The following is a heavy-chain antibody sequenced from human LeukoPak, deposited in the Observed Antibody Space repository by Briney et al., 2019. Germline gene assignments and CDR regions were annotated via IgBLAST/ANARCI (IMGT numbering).Heavy chain of an antibody. CDR1: GYTFTAYY. J-gene: IGHJ6*03. CDR3: ATYCSAPNCHPNYYYMAV. D-gene: IGHD2-15*01. CDR2: IHPNSGGT. Sequence: ASVKVSCKASGYTFTAYYLHWVRQAPGQGLEWMGWIHPNSGGTKYSQKFQGRVTMTSDTSISTAYMELSGLRSDDTAVYYCATYCSAPNCHPNYYYMAVWGMGTTVTVSS. V-gene: IGHV1-2*02.